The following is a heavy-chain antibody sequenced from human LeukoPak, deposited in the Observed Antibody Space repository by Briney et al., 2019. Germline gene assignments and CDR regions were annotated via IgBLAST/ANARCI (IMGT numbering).Heavy chain of an antibody. J-gene: IGHJ4*02. CDR1: GFTFVNYA. CDR2: VVGAGTTT. Sequence: GGSLRLSCAASGFTFVNYAMSLVRQAPGKGLEWVSAVVGAGTTTFYADSVKGRFTISRDNSKNTVYLQINSLRAGDTAVYYCAKARLSTGWAYNDYWGQGTLVTVSS. D-gene: IGHD6-19*01. V-gene: IGHV3-23*01. CDR3: AKARLSTGWAYNDY.